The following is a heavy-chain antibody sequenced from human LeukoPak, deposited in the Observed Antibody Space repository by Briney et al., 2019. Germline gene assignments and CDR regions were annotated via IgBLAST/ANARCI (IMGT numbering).Heavy chain of an antibody. Sequence: GGSLRLSCAASGFTLTSYAMSWVRQGPGKGLEWVSVISSSGDTTYYADSVKGRFTISRDNSKSTLYLQMNSLRAEDTAVYYCAKNSGGGCYWGVDYWGQGTLVTVSS. CDR2: ISSSGDTT. V-gene: IGHV3-23*01. J-gene: IGHJ4*02. D-gene: IGHD2-15*01. CDR1: GFTLTSYA. CDR3: AKNSGGGCYWGVDY.